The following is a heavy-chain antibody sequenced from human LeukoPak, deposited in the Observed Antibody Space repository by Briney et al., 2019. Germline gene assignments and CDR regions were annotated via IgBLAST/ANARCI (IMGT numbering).Heavy chain of an antibody. Sequence: GGSLRLSCAASGFTFSSSSMHWVRQAPGKGLEWVSYITGSSTTIYYADSVKGRFTISRDNAKNSLYLQMNSLRAEDTAVYYCARDDYYDSSGYYNYRGQGTLVTVSS. CDR2: ITGSSTTI. D-gene: IGHD3-22*01. V-gene: IGHV3-48*04. CDR3: ARDDYYDSSGYYNY. J-gene: IGHJ4*02. CDR1: GFTFSSSS.